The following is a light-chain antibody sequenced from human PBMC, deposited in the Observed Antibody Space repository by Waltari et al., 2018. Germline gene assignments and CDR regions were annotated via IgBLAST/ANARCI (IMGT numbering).Light chain of an antibody. CDR1: QSVSRA. Sequence: EIVLTQSPGTLSLSPGERATLSCWASQSVSRALVGYQQKPGQAPRLLIYGASTRAPCIPDMFSGSWSGTDFSLTIHRLEPEDFALDYCQHYGRLPATFGQGTEVEI. J-gene: IGKJ1*01. CDR2: GAS. CDR3: QHYGRLPAT. V-gene: IGKV3-20*01.